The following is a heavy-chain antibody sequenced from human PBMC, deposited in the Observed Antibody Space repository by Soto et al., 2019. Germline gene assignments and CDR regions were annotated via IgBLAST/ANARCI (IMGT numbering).Heavy chain of an antibody. D-gene: IGHD2-15*01. V-gene: IGHV1-2*04. CDR2: INPNSGGT. J-gene: IGHJ6*03. Sequence: ASVKVSCKASGYTFTGYYMHWVRQAPGQGLEWMGWINPNSGGTNYAQKFQGWVTMTRDTSISTAYMELSRLRSDDTAVYYCAIDHLGYCSGGSCYSGLSSYLDVWGKGTTVTVSS. CDR1: GYTFTGYY. CDR3: AIDHLGYCSGGSCYSGLSSYLDV.